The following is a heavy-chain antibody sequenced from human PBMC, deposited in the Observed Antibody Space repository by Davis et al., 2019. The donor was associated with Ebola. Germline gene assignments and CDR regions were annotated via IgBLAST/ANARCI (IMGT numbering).Heavy chain of an antibody. J-gene: IGHJ4*02. CDR1: GGTFSSYA. D-gene: IGHD6-6*01. V-gene: IGHV1-69*13. CDR2: IIPIFGTA. CDR3: ARPPLAARLLYFDY. Sequence: AASVKVSCKASGGTFSSYAISWVRQAPGQGLEWMGGIIPIFGTANYAQKFQGRVTITADESTSTAYMELSSLRSEDTAVYYCARPPLAARLLYFDYWGQGTLVTVSS.